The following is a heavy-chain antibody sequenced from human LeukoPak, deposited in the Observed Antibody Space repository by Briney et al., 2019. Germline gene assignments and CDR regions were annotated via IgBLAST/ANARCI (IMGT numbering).Heavy chain of an antibody. CDR1: GGTFSSYA. J-gene: IGHJ3*02. D-gene: IGHD5-24*01. Sequence: GASVKVSCKASGGTFSSYAISWVRQAPGQGLEWMGGIIPIFGTANYAQKFQGRVTITADESTSTAYMELSSLRSEDTAVYYCAREIQRWLQLWDAFDIWGQGTMVTVSS. CDR2: IIPIFGTA. CDR3: AREIQRWLQLWDAFDI. V-gene: IGHV1-69*13.